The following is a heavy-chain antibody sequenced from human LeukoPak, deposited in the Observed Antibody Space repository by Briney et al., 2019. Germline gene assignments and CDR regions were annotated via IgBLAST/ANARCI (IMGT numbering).Heavy chain of an antibody. CDR1: GXTFSSYW. CDR2: ISTDGSSR. D-gene: IGHD2/OR15-2a*01. Sequence: PGGSLRLSCSASGXTFSSYWMHWLRQEPRKGLVWVSRISTDGSSRSYADSVKGRFTISRDNGKNTLYLQMNSLRAEDTAVYYCASYLTSIPSGMDVWGQGATVTVSS. V-gene: IGHV3-74*01. J-gene: IGHJ6*02. CDR3: ASYLTSIPSGMDV.